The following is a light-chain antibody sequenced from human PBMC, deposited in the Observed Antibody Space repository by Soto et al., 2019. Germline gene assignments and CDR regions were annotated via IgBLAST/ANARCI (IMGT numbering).Light chain of an antibody. V-gene: IGKV4-1*01. CDR2: WAS. Sequence: DTVMSQSPDSLAVSLGERATFNCKSSQSVLYSPNNRDCLAWYQQKPGQPPKLLIYWASTRDSGVPDRFSGSGSGTDFTLTISILQAEDVAVYFCHPYCDIPYTFGQGTKLEIK. J-gene: IGKJ2*01. CDR1: QSVLYSPNNRDC. CDR3: HPYCDIPYT.